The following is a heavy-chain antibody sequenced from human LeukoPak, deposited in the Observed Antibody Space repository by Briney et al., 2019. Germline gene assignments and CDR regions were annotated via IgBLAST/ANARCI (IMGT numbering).Heavy chain of an antibody. V-gene: IGHV4-31*03. J-gene: IGHJ4*02. CDR1: GGSISSVAYY. Sequence: PSETLSLTCTVSGGSISSVAYYWSWIRQHPGKGLEWFGYIYYSGSTSYNPSLTSRVTISVDTSKNQFSLNLSSVPAADTAVYYCARAGAYSSSSYLLDYWGQGTLVTASS. CDR3: ARAGAYSSSSYLLDY. D-gene: IGHD6-6*01. CDR2: IYYSGST.